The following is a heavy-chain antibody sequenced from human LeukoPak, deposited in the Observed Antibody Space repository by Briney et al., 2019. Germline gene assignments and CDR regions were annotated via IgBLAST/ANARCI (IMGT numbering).Heavy chain of an antibody. J-gene: IGHJ4*02. Sequence: GGSLRLSCAASGFTFSSYAMSWVRQPPGKGLEWVSAISGSGGSTYYADSVKGRFTISRDNSKNTLYLQMNSLRAEDTAVYYCAKPYYDFWSGWDWGQGTLVTVSS. D-gene: IGHD3-3*01. CDR2: ISGSGGST. V-gene: IGHV3-23*01. CDR3: AKPYYDFWSGWD. CDR1: GFTFSSYA.